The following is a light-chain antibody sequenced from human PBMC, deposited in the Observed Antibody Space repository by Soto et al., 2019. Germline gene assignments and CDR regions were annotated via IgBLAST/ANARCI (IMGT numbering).Light chain of an antibody. Sequence: EIVVTQSPGTLSLSPGERATLSCRASQSVTSNYLAWYQQKPGQAPGLLIYDTSTRASGVPDRVSGSGSGTEFTLTISRLEPEDFAVYYCQQYGTSPQTFGQGTKVDI. V-gene: IGKV3-20*01. J-gene: IGKJ1*01. CDR3: QQYGTSPQT. CDR2: DTS. CDR1: QSVTSNY.